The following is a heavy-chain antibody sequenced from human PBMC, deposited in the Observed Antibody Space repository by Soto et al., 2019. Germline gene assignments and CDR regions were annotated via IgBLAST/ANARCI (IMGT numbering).Heavy chain of an antibody. J-gene: IGHJ6*02. CDR3: ARGIEGWYQGRYYYGMDV. CDR1: GGSVSSGSYY. D-gene: IGHD6-19*01. V-gene: IGHV4-61*01. CDR2: IYYSGST. Sequence: ETLSLNCTVSGGSVSSGSYYWSWIRQPPGKGLEWIGYIYYSGSTNYNPSLKSRVTISVDTSKNQFSLKLSSVTAADTAVYYCARGIEGWYQGRYYYGMDVWGQGTTVTVSS.